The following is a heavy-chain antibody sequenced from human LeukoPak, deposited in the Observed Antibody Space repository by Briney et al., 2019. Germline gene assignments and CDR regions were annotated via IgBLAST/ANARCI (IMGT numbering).Heavy chain of an antibody. CDR1: GFTFSSYA. CDR2: ISYDGSNK. CDR3: ARDMIADDY. J-gene: IGHJ4*02. V-gene: IGHV3-30-3*01. Sequence: GRSLRLSCAASGFTFSSYAMHWVRQAPGKGLEWVAVISYDGSNKYYADSVKGRFTISRDNSKNTLYLQMNSLRAEDTAVYYCARDMIADDYWGQGTLVTVSS. D-gene: IGHD3-22*01.